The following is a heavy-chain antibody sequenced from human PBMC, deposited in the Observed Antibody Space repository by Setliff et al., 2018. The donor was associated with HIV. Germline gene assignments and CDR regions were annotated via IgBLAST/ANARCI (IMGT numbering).Heavy chain of an antibody. J-gene: IGHJ4*02. CDR1: GGSISSSSYY. Sequence: SESLSLTCTVYGGSISSSSYYWGWIRQPPGKGLEWIGSIYYSGSTYYNPSLKSRVTISVDTSKNQFSLKLSSVTAADTAVYYCASHASGGSSGQYHYWGQGTLVTVSS. CDR3: ASHASGGSSGQYHY. D-gene: IGHD6-19*01. V-gene: IGHV4-39*01. CDR2: IYYSGST.